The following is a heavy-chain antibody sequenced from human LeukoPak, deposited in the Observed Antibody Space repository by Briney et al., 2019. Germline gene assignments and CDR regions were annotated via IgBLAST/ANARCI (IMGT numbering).Heavy chain of an antibody. J-gene: IGHJ5*02. V-gene: IGHV1-2*02. Sequence: ASVKVSCKASGYTFTGYYMHWVRQAPGQGLEWMGWINPNSGGTSYAQKFQGRVTMTRDTSISTAYMELSRLRSDDTAVYYCAKVAVPEAMVRGIISWFDPWGQGTLVTVSS. CDR1: GYTFTGYY. CDR3: AKVAVPEAMVRGIISWFDP. CDR2: INPNSGGT. D-gene: IGHD3-10*01.